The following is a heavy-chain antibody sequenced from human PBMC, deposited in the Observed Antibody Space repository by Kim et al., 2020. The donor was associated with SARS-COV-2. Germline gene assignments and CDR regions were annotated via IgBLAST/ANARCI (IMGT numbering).Heavy chain of an antibody. Sequence: GGSLRLSCAASGFTFSSYWMSWVRQAPGKGLEWVANIKQDGSEKYYVDSVKGRFTISRDNAKNSLYLQMNSLRAEDTAVYYCARDMGRGGGYYYYYGMDVWGQGTTVTVSS. D-gene: IGHD3-10*01. CDR1: GFTFSSYW. CDR2: IKQDGSEK. CDR3: ARDMGRGGGYYYYYGMDV. V-gene: IGHV3-7*03. J-gene: IGHJ6*02.